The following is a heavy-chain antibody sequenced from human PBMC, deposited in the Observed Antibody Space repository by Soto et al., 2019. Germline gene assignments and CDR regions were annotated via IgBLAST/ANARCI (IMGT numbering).Heavy chain of an antibody. D-gene: IGHD4-17*01. CDR2: IYYSGST. J-gene: IGHJ6*03. CDR1: VGSISSGGYY. CDR3: ARGHDHIYGSSYYYYMDV. Sequence: QVQLQESGPGLVKPSQTLSLTCTVSVGSISSGGYYWSWIRQHPGKGLEWIGYIYYSGSTYYNLSLNSRVTISVDTSKNQFSLKLSSVTAADTAVYYCARGHDHIYGSSYYYYMDVWCKGTTVTVSS. V-gene: IGHV4-31*03.